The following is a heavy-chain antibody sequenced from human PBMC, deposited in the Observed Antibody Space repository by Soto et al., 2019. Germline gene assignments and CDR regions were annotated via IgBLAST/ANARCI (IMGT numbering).Heavy chain of an antibody. Sequence: GGSLRLSCAASGFTFSSYSMNWVRQAPGKGLEWVSYISSSSSTIYYADSVKGRFTISRDNAKNSLYLQMNSLRAGDRAVYYCARDFFRGGGGPGYYMDVWGKGTTVTVSS. D-gene: IGHD2-15*01. CDR2: ISSSSSTI. J-gene: IGHJ6*03. CDR1: GFTFSSYS. V-gene: IGHV3-48*01. CDR3: ARDFFRGGGGPGYYMDV.